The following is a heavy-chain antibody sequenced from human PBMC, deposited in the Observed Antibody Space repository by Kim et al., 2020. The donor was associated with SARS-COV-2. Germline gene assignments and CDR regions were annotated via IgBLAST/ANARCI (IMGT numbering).Heavy chain of an antibody. Sequence: DSVKGRFTIARDNTKNTLDLQMNRLGVEDTAVYYCAKRGSGSYYKSHFDNWGQGTLVTVSS. V-gene: IGHV3-23*01. J-gene: IGHJ4*02. D-gene: IGHD3-10*01. CDR3: AKRGSGSYYKSHFDN.